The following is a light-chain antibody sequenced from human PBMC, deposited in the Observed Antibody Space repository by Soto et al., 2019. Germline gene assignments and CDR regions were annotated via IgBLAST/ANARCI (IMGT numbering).Light chain of an antibody. CDR1: QSFRGL. J-gene: IGKJ5*01. CDR3: QQRHMWPIT. Sequence: EIVMTQSPATLSVSPGERATISCRASQSFRGLLAWYQQKPGQAPRLLIYDAYNWATGIPPRFSGSGSGTDFTLTISSLEPEDSAVYYCQQRHMWPITFGQGTRLEIK. CDR2: DAY. V-gene: IGKV3-11*01.